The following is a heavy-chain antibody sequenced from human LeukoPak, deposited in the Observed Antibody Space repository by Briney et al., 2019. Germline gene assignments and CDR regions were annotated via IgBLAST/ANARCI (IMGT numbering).Heavy chain of an antibody. D-gene: IGHD1-26*01. V-gene: IGHV4-39*07. CDR1: GGSISSSSYY. J-gene: IGHJ4*02. Sequence: SETLPLTCTVSGGSISSSSYYWGWIRQPPGKGLEWIGSIYYSGSTYYNPSLKSRVTISVDTSKNQFSLKLSSVTAADTAVYYCARLRYSGSYYPLFDYWGQGTLVTVSS. CDR2: IYYSGST. CDR3: ARLRYSGSYYPLFDY.